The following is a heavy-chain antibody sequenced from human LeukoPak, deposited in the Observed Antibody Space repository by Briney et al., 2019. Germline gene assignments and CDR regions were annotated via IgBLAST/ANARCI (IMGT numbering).Heavy chain of an antibody. D-gene: IGHD4-23*01. J-gene: IGHJ4*02. CDR2: IYGGGST. CDR1: GFTVSTNY. V-gene: IGHV3-53*01. CDR3: ARRAGGYSHPYDY. Sequence: GGSLRLSCVVSGFTVSTNYMSWVRQAPGKGLEWVSLIYGGGSTYYADSVKGRFTISSDNSKNTLYLQMKSLRAEDTAVYYCARRAGGYSHPYDYWGQGTLVTVSS.